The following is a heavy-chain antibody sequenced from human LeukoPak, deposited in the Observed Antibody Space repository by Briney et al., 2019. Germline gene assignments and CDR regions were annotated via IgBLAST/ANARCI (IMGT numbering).Heavy chain of an antibody. Sequence: PGGSLRLSCAASAFTFSRYWMHWVRQAPGKGLVWVSRINDDGSSTTYADSVKGRFTISRDNAKSSLYLQMNSLRAEDTAVYYCAADRCSSTTCFGEYWGQGTLVIVSS. J-gene: IGHJ4*02. V-gene: IGHV3-74*01. CDR2: INDDGSST. D-gene: IGHD2-2*01. CDR1: AFTFSRYW. CDR3: AADRCSSTTCFGEY.